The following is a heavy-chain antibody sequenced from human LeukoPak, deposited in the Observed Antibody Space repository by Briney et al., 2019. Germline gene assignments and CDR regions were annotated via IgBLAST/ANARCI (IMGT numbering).Heavy chain of an antibody. CDR3: ARTSMVRGVIRP. CDR2: IYYSGST. J-gene: IGHJ4*02. Sequence: SETLSLTCTVPGGSISSYYWSWIRQPPGKGLEWIGYIYYSGSTNYNPSLKSRVTISVDTSKNQFSLKLSSVTAADTAVYSCARTSMVRGVIRPWGQGTLVTVSS. V-gene: IGHV4-59*12. CDR1: GGSISSYY. D-gene: IGHD3-10*01.